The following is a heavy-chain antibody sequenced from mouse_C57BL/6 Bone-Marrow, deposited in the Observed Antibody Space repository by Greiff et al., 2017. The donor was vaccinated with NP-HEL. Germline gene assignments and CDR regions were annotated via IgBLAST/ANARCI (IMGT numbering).Heavy chain of an antibody. V-gene: IGHV1-72*01. CDR3: GRRGRRSYAMDY. CDR2: IDPNSGGT. CDR1: GYTFTSYW. J-gene: IGHJ4*01. Sequence: QVQLQQSGAELVKPGASVKLSCKASGYTFTSYWMHWVKQRPGRGLEWIGRIDPNSGGTKYTEKFKSKATLTIDKPSSPAYMQLRSLTSEDSAVYYCGRRGRRSYAMDYWGQGTSVTVSS.